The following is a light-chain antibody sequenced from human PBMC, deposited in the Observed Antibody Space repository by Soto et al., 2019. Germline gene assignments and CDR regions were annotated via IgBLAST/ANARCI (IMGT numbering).Light chain of an antibody. V-gene: IGKV3-15*01. CDR3: QQYKNWPLT. CDR2: GAS. CDR1: QSVNSN. Sequence: EIVMTQSPATLSVSPGERATLSCRASQSVNSNLAWYQQKPGQAPRLLIYGASSRATVIPARFSGSGSGTEFTLTISSLQSEDFAIYYCQQYKNWPLTFGQGTKVEIK. J-gene: IGKJ1*01.